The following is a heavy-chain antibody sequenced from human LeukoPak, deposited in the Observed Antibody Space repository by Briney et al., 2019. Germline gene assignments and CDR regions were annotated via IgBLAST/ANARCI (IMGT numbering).Heavy chain of an antibody. D-gene: IGHD2-2*01. CDR1: GGSISSYY. CDR2: INHSGST. CDR3: ARSPCSSTSCYYYYGMDV. V-gene: IGHV4-34*01. Sequence: SETLSLTCTVSGGSISSYYWSWIRQPPGKGLEWIGEINHSGSTNFNPSLKSRVTISLDTSKNQFSLKVSSVTAADTAVYYCARSPCSSTSCYYYYGMDVWGQGTTVTVSS. J-gene: IGHJ6*02.